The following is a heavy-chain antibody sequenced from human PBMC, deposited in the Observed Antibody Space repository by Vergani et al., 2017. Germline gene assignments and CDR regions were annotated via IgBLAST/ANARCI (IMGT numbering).Heavy chain of an antibody. V-gene: IGHV4-59*08. J-gene: IGHJ3*02. CDR2: IYYSGST. D-gene: IGHD4-11*01. Sequence: QVQLLESGPGLVKPSETLSLPCTVSGGSIISYYWSWFPQPPGKGLEWIGYIYYSGSTNYNPSLNSRVTISVDTSKNQFSLKLSSVSAADTAVYYCARVSVIVAAFDIWGQGTMVTVSS. CDR3: ARVSVIVAAFDI. CDR1: GGSIISYY.